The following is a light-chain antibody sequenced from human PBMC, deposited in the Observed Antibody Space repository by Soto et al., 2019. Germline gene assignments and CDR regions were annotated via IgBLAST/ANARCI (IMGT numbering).Light chain of an antibody. CDR2: KAS. CDR1: QTISSW. V-gene: IGKV1-5*03. J-gene: IGKJ4*01. Sequence: DIQMTQSPSTLSGSVGDRVTITCRASQTISSWLAWYQQKPGKAPKLLIYKASTLQTGVPSRFRGSGSGTEFTLTISSLQPEDFATYSCQQLASYPIGTFGGGTKVDIK. CDR3: QQLASYPIGT.